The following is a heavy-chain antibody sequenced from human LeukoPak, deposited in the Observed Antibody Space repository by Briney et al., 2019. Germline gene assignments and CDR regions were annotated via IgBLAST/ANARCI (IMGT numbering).Heavy chain of an antibody. CDR1: GLTFSTCG. CDR2: RRYDGSNK. V-gene: IGHV3-30*02. CDR3: ARLVRITAGFDP. D-gene: IGHD6-25*01. Sequence: GGSLRLSCAASGLTFSTCGMHWVRQAPGKGLEWVAFRRYDGSNKYYADSVKGRFTISRDNSKNSLYLQMNSLRAEDTAVYYCARLVRITAGFDPWGQGTLVTVSS. J-gene: IGHJ5*02.